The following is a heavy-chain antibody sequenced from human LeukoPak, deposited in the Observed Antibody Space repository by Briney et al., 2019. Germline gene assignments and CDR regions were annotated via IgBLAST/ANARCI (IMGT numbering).Heavy chain of an antibody. D-gene: IGHD1-1*01. CDR1: GFTFDDYG. V-gene: IGHV3-20*04. CDR3: ARDHGAIALTNYLDY. CDR2: INRNGGNT. Sequence: GGSRRLSCAASGFTFDDYGMSWVRQAPGKGLEWVSNINRNGGNTAYADSVKGRVTISRDNAKNSLYLQMNSLRAEDTALYYCARDHGAIALTNYLDYWGQGTLVTVSS. J-gene: IGHJ4*02.